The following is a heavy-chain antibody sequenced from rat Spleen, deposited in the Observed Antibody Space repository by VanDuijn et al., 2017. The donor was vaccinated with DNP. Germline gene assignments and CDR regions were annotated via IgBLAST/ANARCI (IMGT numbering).Heavy chain of an antibody. CDR3: ARHHDGGYEFDH. J-gene: IGHJ2*01. CDR1: GLSFSDYY. D-gene: IGHD2-2*01. Sequence: EVQLVESGGGLIKPGRSLKLSCAASGLSFSDYYMAWVRQAPKKGLEWVASISYEGNRPYYGDSMKGRFTLSRDNAKNTLFLQVSSLKSEDTATYYCARHHDGGYEFDHWGQGVMVTVSS. V-gene: IGHV5-22*01. CDR2: ISYEGNRP.